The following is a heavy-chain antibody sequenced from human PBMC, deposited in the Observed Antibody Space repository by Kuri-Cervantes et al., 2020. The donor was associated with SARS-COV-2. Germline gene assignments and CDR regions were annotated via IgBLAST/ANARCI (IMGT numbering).Heavy chain of an antibody. CDR1: GFTFSSYA. CDR2: ISSSGGST. CDR3: AKDHGYSSSWPIDY. V-gene: IGHV3-23*01. J-gene: IGHJ4*02. Sequence: GESLKISCAASGFTFSSYAMSWVRQAPGKGLEWVSAISSSGGSTYYADSVKGRFTISRDNSKNTLYLQMNSLRAEDTAVYYCAKDHGYSSSWPIDYWGQGTLVTVSS. D-gene: IGHD6-13*01.